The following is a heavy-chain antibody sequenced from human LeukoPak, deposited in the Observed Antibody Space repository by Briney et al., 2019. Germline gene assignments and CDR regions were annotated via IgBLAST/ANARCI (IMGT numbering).Heavy chain of an antibody. CDR1: GYTFTAYY. CDR3: ARDAIVRDYSYSDY. D-gene: IGHD4-11*01. Sequence: GASVKVSCKASGYTFTAYYIHSVRQVPGQGLQWMGWINPNSGGTNYPQKFQGRVTMTTDTSISTAYMELSSLRSDDTAVYFCARDAIVRDYSYSDYWGQGTLVTVSS. V-gene: IGHV1-2*02. J-gene: IGHJ4*02. CDR2: INPNSGGT.